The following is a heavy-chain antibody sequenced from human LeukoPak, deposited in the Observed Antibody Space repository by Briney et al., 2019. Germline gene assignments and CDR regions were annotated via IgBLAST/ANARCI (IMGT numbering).Heavy chain of an antibody. Sequence: GASVKVSCKASGYTFTDYYMHWVRQAPGQGLEWMGWINPNSGGTDYAQKFQGRVTMTRDTSISTAYMDLSGLRSDDTAFCYCARGQSQDYWGQGTLVTVSS. CDR3: ARGQSQDY. CDR1: GYTFTDYY. J-gene: IGHJ4*02. CDR2: INPNSGGT. V-gene: IGHV1-2*02.